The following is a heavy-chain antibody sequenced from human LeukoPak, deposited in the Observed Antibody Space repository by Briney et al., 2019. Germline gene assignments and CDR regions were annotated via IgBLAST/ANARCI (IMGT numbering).Heavy chain of an antibody. Sequence: GGSLRLSCAGSGFSFSSYVMHWVRQAPGKGLEWVAFIRYDGSNKYYADSVKGRFTISRDNSKNTLYLQMNSLRAEDTAVYYCAKEYDILTGYYAFDIWGQGTMVTVSS. D-gene: IGHD3-9*01. J-gene: IGHJ3*02. CDR2: IRYDGSNK. CDR3: AKEYDILTGYYAFDI. V-gene: IGHV3-30*02. CDR1: GFSFSSYV.